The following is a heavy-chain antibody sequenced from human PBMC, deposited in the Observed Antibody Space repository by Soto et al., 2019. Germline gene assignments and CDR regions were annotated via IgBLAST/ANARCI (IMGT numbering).Heavy chain of an antibody. CDR1: GYTFTSYA. Sequence: QVQLVQSGAEVKKPGASVKVSCKASGYTFTSYAMHWVRQAPGQRLEWMGWINAGIGNTKYSQKFQGRVTITRDTSASKAHMELSSLRPEDTAVYYCARTVGATWRGYFDCWGQGTLVTVSS. CDR2: INAGIGNT. D-gene: IGHD1-26*01. J-gene: IGHJ4*02. CDR3: ARTVGATWRGYFDC. V-gene: IGHV1-3*01.